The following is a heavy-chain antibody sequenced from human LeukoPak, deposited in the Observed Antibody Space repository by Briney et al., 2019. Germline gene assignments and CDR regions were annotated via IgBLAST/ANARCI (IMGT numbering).Heavy chain of an antibody. Sequence: PGGSLRLSCAASGFTFSSYSMSWVRQAPGKGLEWVSSISSSSSYIYYADSVKGRFTISRDNAKNSLYLQMNSLRAEDTAVYYCATDIVATDYYFDYWGQGTLVTVSS. CDR1: GFTFSSYS. J-gene: IGHJ4*02. V-gene: IGHV3-21*01. D-gene: IGHD5-12*01. CDR2: ISSSSSYI. CDR3: ATDIVATDYYFDY.